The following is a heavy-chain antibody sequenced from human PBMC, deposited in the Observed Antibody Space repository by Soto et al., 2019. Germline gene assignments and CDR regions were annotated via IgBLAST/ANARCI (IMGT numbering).Heavy chain of an antibody. CDR2: IYSSGST. J-gene: IGHJ4*02. CDR3: ARDNVWSGYYSFFDY. D-gene: IGHD3-3*01. Sequence: SETLSLTCSVSDGSINSHFWSWIRQPAGKRLEWIGRIYSSGSTIYNPSLKSRVTMSVDTSKNQFSLKLRSVTAADTAVYYCARDNVWSGYYSFFDYWGQGTLVTVSS. CDR1: DGSINSHF. V-gene: IGHV4-4*07.